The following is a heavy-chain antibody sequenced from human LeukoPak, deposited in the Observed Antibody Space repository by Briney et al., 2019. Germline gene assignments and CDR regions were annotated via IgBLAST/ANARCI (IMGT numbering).Heavy chain of an antibody. Sequence: QPGGSLRLSCAASGFTFSSYAMHWVRQAPGKGLEWVAVISYDGSNKYYADSVKGRFTISRDNSKNTLYLQMNSLRAEDTAVYYCARDLRIVGAFGAFDIWGQGTMVTVSS. CDR1: GFTFSSYA. CDR3: ARDLRIVGAFGAFDI. CDR2: ISYDGSNK. D-gene: IGHD1-26*01. V-gene: IGHV3-30-3*01. J-gene: IGHJ3*02.